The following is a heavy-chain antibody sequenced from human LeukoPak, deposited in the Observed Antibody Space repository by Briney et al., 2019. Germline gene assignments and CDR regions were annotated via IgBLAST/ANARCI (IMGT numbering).Heavy chain of an antibody. D-gene: IGHD3-10*01. V-gene: IGHV4-4*02. CDR3: ARGGTMIRGVIPRDY. CDR1: GDSISSSNW. Sequence: SETLSLTCAVSGDSISSSNWWTWVRQPPGKGLEWIGEIFHSGTTKYNPSLRSRITISLDKPNNQFSLELTSVTAADTAVYYCARGGTMIRGVIPRDYWGQGTLVTVSS. CDR2: IFHSGTT. J-gene: IGHJ4*02.